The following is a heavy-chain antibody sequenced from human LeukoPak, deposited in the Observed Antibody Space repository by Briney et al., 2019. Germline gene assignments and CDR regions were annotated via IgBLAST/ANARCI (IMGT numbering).Heavy chain of an antibody. CDR3: ARHSSGWAFYFDY. J-gene: IGHJ4*02. CDR1: GYTFTSYE. D-gene: IGHD6-19*01. Sequence: AAVKLSCKASGYTFTSYEISWVRQAPGQGLEWMAWISAYNGNANYAQNLQGRVTMTTDTSTSTAYMELRSLRSDDTAVYYCARHSSGWAFYFDYWGQGTRVSVSS. CDR2: ISAYNGNA. V-gene: IGHV1-18*01.